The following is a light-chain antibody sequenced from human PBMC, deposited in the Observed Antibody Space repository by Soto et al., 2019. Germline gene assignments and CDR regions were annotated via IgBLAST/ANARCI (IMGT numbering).Light chain of an antibody. CDR1: QGISNY. J-gene: IGKJ1*01. CDR3: QKYNSAPWT. CDR2: AAS. V-gene: IGKV1-27*01. Sequence: DIQMTQSPSSLSASVGVRVTITCRASQGISNYLAWYQQKPGKVPKLLIYAASTLQSGVPSRFSGSGSGTDFTLNISSLQPEDVATYYWQKYNSAPWTFGQGTKVEIK.